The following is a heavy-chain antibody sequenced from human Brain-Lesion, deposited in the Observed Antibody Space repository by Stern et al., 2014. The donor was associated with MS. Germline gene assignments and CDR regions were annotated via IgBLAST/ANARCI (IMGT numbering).Heavy chain of an antibody. D-gene: IGHD3-22*01. Sequence: VQLVESEPGLVKPSETLSLTCTVSYDSISSYYWTWLRQPPGKGLEWIGYINYRRNPNYNPALKSRVTISVDTSKNQFSLKLTSVTAADTAVYYCARAFSDYHDSTPGYWGQGTLVTVSS. CDR3: ARAFSDYHDSTPGY. V-gene: IGHV4-59*01. CDR1: YDSISSYY. J-gene: IGHJ4*02. CDR2: INYRRNP.